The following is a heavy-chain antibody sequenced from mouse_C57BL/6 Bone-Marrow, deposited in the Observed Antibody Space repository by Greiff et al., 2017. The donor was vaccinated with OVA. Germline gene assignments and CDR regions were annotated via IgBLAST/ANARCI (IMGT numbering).Heavy chain of an antibody. J-gene: IGHJ4*01. CDR1: GYTFTSYW. CDR2: IDPSDSYT. CDR3: ARKEGFYAMDY. V-gene: IGHV1-59*01. Sequence: QVQLQQPGAELVRPGTSVKLSCKASGYTFTSYWMHWVKQRPGQGLEWIGVIDPSDSYTNYNQKFKGKATLTVDTSSSTAYMQLSSLTSEDSAVYYCARKEGFYAMDYWGQGTSVTVSS.